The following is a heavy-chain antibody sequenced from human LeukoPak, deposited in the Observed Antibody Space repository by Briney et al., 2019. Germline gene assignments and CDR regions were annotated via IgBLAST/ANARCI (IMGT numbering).Heavy chain of an antibody. CDR1: GYTFTTSY. CDR2: INPSGGST. J-gene: IGHJ6*03. CDR3: ARAIDGNMDV. V-gene: IGHV1-46*01. Sequence: GASVKVSCKASGYTFTTSYMHWVRQAPGQGLEWMGIINPSGGSTSYAQKFQGRVTMTRDMSTSTVYMELSSLRSEDTAVYYCARAIDGNMDVWGKGTTVTVSS.